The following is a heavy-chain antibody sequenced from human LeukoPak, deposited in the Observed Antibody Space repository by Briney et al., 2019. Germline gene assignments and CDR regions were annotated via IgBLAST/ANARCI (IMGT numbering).Heavy chain of an antibody. J-gene: IGHJ6*02. CDR1: GFTFSSYW. Sequence: PGGSLRLSCAASGFTFSSYWMNWARQAPGKGLEWAASINHNGNVNYYVDSVKGRFTISRDNAKNSLYLQMRNLRAEDTAVYFCARGGGLDVWGQGATVTVSS. CDR3: ARGGGLDV. D-gene: IGHD3-16*01. V-gene: IGHV3-7*03. CDR2: INHNGNVN.